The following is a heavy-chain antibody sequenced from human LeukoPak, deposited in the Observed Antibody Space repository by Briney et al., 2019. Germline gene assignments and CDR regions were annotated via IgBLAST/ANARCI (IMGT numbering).Heavy chain of an antibody. Sequence: ASVTVSCKASGYRFTSYYVNWFRQAPGRGLEWMGIINPNGGGTTFTQKFQGRVTMTRDTSTTTVYMELSGLKLEDTAVYYCARDPISSNWPRGHFFDPWGQGTLVTVSS. V-gene: IGHV1-46*01. D-gene: IGHD6-13*01. CDR3: ARDPISSNWPRGHFFDP. J-gene: IGHJ5*02. CDR2: INPNGGGT. CDR1: GYRFTSYY.